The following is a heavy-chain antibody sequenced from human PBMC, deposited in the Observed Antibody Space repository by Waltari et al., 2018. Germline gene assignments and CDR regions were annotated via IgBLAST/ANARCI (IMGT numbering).Heavy chain of an antibody. CDR3: ATYIGASVGTAAFDV. D-gene: IGHD5-12*01. Sequence: QLQLQESVPGLVKPSETLSLTCSVSGGSITNNRHYWGWIRQPPGQGLEWIGTMSYSGATYRRPSLRSRVTISRDTSKNQLSLKLGSVTAADTAVYYCATYIGASVGTAAFDVWGQGTMVTVSS. J-gene: IGHJ3*01. CDR2: MSYSGAT. CDR1: GGSITNNRHY. V-gene: IGHV4-39*01.